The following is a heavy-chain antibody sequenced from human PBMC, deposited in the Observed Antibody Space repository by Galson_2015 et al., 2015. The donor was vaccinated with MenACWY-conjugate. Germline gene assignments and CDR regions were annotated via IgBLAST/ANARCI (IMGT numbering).Heavy chain of an antibody. V-gene: IGHV3-7*03. CDR3: ARKIKAVAGENYYYYGMDV. Sequence: SLRLSCAASGFNFRGDWMTWVRQAPGKGLEWVANIKQDGSEKYYVDSVKGRSTISRDNAKISLYLQMNSLRAEDTAVYYCARKIKAVAGENYYYYGMDVWGQGTTVTVSS. CDR2: IKQDGSEK. CDR1: GFNFRGDW. J-gene: IGHJ6*02. D-gene: IGHD6-19*01.